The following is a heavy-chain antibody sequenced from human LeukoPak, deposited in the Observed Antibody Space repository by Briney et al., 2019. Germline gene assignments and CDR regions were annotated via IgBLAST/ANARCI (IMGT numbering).Heavy chain of an antibody. CDR3: ANDHSSTYAFDI. CDR2: ISGSGGST. V-gene: IGHV3-23*01. D-gene: IGHD6-19*01. Sequence: PGGSLRLSCAASGFTFSSYSMNWVRQAPGKGLEWVSAISGSGGSTYYADSVKGRFTISRDNSKNTLYLQMNSLRAEDTAVYYCANDHSSTYAFDIWGQGTMVTVSS. J-gene: IGHJ3*02. CDR1: GFTFSSYS.